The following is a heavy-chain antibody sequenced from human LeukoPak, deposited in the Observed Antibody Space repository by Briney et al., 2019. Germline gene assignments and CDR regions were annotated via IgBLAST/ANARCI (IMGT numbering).Heavy chain of an antibody. CDR3: AMNLEVAVAGWYYFDY. V-gene: IGHV1-69*13. J-gene: IGHJ4*02. CDR1: GGTFSSYA. Sequence: ASVKVSCKASGGTFSSYAISWVRQAPGQGLEWMGGIIPIFGTANNAQKFQGRVTITADESTSTAYMELSSLRSDDTAVYYCAMNLEVAVAGWYYFDYWGQGTLVTVSS. CDR2: IIPIFGTA. D-gene: IGHD6-19*01.